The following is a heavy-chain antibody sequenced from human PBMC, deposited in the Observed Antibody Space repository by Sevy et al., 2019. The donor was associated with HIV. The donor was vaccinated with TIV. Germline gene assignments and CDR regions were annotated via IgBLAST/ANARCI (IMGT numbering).Heavy chain of an antibody. J-gene: IGHJ4*02. D-gene: IGHD3-22*01. CDR2: FDPEDGKT. V-gene: IGHV1-24*01. Sequence: ASVKVSCKVSGYTLTGLSIHWVRQAPGKGLEWMATFDPEDGKTIDAQKFQGRVTMTEDTSTDTAYMELSSLSSEDTAYYYCATTKDYYDSSGYPFDDWGQGTLVTVSS. CDR1: GYTLTGLS. CDR3: ATTKDYYDSSGYPFDD.